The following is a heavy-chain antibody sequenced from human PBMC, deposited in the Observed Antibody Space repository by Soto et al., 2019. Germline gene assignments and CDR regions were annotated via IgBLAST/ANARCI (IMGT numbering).Heavy chain of an antibody. D-gene: IGHD7-27*01. Sequence: ASVKVSFKASGYTFTNYAMHWVRQAPGQRLEWMGWINAGNVNTKYTQKFQGRVTITRDTSPSTAYMQLSSRRSEDTAVYYCASALRIAIWGYNAFDIWGQGTMVTVSS. CDR1: GYTFTNYA. CDR3: ASALRIAIWGYNAFDI. V-gene: IGHV1-3*01. CDR2: INAGNVNT. J-gene: IGHJ3*02.